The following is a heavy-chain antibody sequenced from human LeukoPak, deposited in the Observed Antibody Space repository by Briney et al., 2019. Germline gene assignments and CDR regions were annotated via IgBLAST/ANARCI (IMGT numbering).Heavy chain of an antibody. Sequence: GGSPRLSCAASGFTFSSYGMSWVRQAPGKGLEWVSGISGSGGSTYYADSVKGRFTISRDNSKNTLYLQMNSLRAEDTAVYYCAKVPRTTMVRGYFDYWGQGTLVTVSS. CDR2: ISGSGGST. CDR3: AKVPRTTMVRGYFDY. CDR1: GFTFSSYG. D-gene: IGHD3-10*01. J-gene: IGHJ4*02. V-gene: IGHV3-23*01.